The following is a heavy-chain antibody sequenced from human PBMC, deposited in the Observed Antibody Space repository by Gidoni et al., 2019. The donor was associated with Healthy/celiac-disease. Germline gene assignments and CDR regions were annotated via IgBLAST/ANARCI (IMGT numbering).Heavy chain of an antibody. Sequence: QVQLVHSGSELKKPGASVKVSCKASGSTFPRYGINWVRQAPGQGLEGMGWINTTPGNPTCAQGFTGRFVFSLDTSVSTAYLQISSLKAEDTAVYYCARPRMIRGVRGGMDVWGQGTTVTVSS. CDR2: INTTPGNP. CDR3: ARPRMIRGVRGGMDV. D-gene: IGHD3-10*01. J-gene: IGHJ6*02. CDR1: GSTFPRYG. V-gene: IGHV7-4-1*02.